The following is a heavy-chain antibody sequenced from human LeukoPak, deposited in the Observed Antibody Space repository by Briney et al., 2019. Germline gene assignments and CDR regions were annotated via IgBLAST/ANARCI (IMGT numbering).Heavy chain of an antibody. J-gene: IGHJ3*02. D-gene: IGHD6-19*01. V-gene: IGHV4-59*08. CDR2: MYYSGST. CDR1: GGSISSYY. Sequence: SETLSLTCTVSGGSISSYYWSWIRQPPGKGLEWIGYMYYSGSTNYNPSLKSRVTISVDTSKNKFSLKLSFVTAADTAVYYCARVDRAVAGIPSLDWAFDIWGQGTMVTVSS. CDR3: ARVDRAVAGIPSLDWAFDI.